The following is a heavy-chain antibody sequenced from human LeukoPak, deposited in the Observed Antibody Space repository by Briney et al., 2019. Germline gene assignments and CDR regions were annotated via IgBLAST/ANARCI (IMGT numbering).Heavy chain of an antibody. Sequence: ASVKVSCKASGYTFTGYYMHWVRQAPGQGLEWMGRINPNSGGTNYAQKFQGRVTMTRDTSINTAYMELSRLRSDDTAVYYCARARNYCSGGSCYYFDYWGQGTQVTVSS. V-gene: IGHV1-2*06. J-gene: IGHJ4*02. CDR1: GYTFTGYY. CDR2: INPNSGGT. D-gene: IGHD2-15*01. CDR3: ARARNYCSGGSCYYFDY.